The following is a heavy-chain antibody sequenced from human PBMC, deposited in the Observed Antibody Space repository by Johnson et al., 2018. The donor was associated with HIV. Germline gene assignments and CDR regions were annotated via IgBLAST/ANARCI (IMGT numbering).Heavy chain of an antibody. CDR3: ARGATWFGDAFDI. D-gene: IGHD3-10*01. CDR2: IRYDGSNK. V-gene: IGHV3-33*08. CDR1: GFTFSSYG. Sequence: QEQLVESGGGVVQPGRSLRLSCAASGFTFSSYGMHWVRQAPGKGLEWVAFIRYDGSNKYYVDSVKGRFTISRDNAKNSLYLQMNSLRAEDTAVYYCARGATWFGDAFDIWGQGTMVTVSS. J-gene: IGHJ3*02.